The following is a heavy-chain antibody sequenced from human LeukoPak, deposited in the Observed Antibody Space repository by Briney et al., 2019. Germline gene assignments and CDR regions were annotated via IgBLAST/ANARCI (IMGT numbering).Heavy chain of an antibody. J-gene: IGHJ6*03. CDR3: AKNSDRSGYFPHYYYNYYMDV. CDR1: GFIFRDYY. Sequence: PGGSLRLSCAASGFIFRDYYMSWIRQAPGKGLEWVSYISSSGSTIYYADSVKGRFTISGDNSKNTLYLQMNSLRAEDTAVYYCAKNSDRSGYFPHYYYNYYMDVWGKGTTVTVSS. CDR2: ISSSGSTI. V-gene: IGHV3-11*01. D-gene: IGHD3-22*01.